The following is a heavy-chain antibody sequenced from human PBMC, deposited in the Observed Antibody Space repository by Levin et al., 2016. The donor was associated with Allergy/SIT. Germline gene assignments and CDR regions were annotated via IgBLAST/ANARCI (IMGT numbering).Heavy chain of an antibody. D-gene: IGHD4-17*01. CDR2: INHSGST. J-gene: IGHJ4*02. CDR1: GGSFSGYY. CDR3: ARRALRGDYGLPPDY. V-gene: IGHV4-34*01. Sequence: SETLSLTCAVYGGSFSGYYWSWIRQPPGKGLEWIGEINHSGSTNYNPSLKSRVTISVDTSKNQFSLKLSSVTAADTAVYYCARRALRGDYGLPPDYWGQGTLVTVSS.